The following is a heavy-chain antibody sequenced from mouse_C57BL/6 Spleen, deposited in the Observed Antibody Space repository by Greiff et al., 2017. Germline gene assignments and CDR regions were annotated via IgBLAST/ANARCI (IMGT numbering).Heavy chain of an antibody. V-gene: IGHV1-64*01. CDR1: GYTFTSYW. J-gene: IGHJ2*01. CDR2: IHPNSGST. D-gene: IGHD1-1*01. CDR3: ARGVITTAVAGGY. Sequence: QVQLQQPGAELVKPGASVKLSCKASGYTFTSYWMHWVKQRPGQGLEWIGMIHPNSGSTNYNEKFKSKATLTVDKSSSTAYMQLSSLTSEDSAVYYCARGVITTAVAGGYWGQGTTLTVSS.